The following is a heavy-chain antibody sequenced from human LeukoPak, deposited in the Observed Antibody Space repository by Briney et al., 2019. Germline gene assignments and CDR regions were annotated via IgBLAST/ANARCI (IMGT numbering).Heavy chain of an antibody. D-gene: IGHD6-19*01. CDR1: GFTFNTYA. V-gene: IGHV3-23*01. CDR3: AKAPASGWYYFDY. CDR2: ISGSGGTT. J-gene: IGHJ4*02. Sequence: PGGSLRLSCAASGFTFNTYAMSWVRQAPGKGLEWVSAISGSGGTTYYADSVKGRFTISRDNSKNTLYLQMNSLRAEDTAVYYCAKAPASGWYYFDYWGQGTLVTVSS.